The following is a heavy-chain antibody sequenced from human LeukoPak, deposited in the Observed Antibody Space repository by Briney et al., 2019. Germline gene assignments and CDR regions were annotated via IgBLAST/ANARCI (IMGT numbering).Heavy chain of an antibody. CDR1: GGSISSDY. V-gene: IGHV4-59*08. Sequence: SETLSLTCTVSGGSISSDYWSWIRHPPGKGLEGIGYVYYSGITNYNPSLKSRVTISVGTSKNHFSLKLTSVTAADTAVYYCARLLGWSGPINWFDPWGRGTLVTVSS. D-gene: IGHD3-3*01. J-gene: IGHJ5*02. CDR3: ARLLGWSGPINWFDP. CDR2: VYYSGIT.